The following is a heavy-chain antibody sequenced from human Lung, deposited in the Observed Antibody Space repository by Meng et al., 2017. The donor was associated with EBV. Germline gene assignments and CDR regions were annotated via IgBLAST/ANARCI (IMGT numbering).Heavy chain of an antibody. CDR3: ARATVVVPSGIYWFDP. CDR2: IYYSGST. J-gene: IGHJ5*02. CDR1: GGSISSGNHY. V-gene: IGHV4-30-4*01. D-gene: IGHD6-13*01. Sequence: GQRQESGTGLVNHSQTLSLTCTVSGGSISSGNHYWSWIRQPPGKGLEYIGYIYYSGSTYYNPSLKSRVTISIDTSKNQFSLKLSSVTAADTAVYFCARATVVVPSGIYWFDPWGQGTLVTVSS.